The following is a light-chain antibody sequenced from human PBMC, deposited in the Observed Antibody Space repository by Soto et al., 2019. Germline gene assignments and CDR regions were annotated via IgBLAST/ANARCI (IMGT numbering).Light chain of an antibody. Sequence: EIVLTQSPGTLSLSPGERATLSCRASQSVSTSYLAWYQQKPGQAPRLLIYGASSRATGIPDRFSGSGSGADFTLTIRRLAPEDFAVYYCQQYGSVPLTFGGGTKVEIK. J-gene: IGKJ4*01. CDR1: QSVSTSY. CDR3: QQYGSVPLT. V-gene: IGKV3-20*01. CDR2: GAS.